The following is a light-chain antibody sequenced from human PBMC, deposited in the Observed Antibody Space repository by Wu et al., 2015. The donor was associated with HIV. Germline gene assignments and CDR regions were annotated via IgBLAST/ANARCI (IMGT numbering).Light chain of an antibody. J-gene: IGKJ4*01. V-gene: IGKV3D-20*02. CDR3: QQRYTWPLT. CDR1: QSASSRY. Sequence: EIVLTQSPGTLSLSPGERATLSCRASQSASSRYLAWYQQKPGQAPRLLIYGASSRATGIPDRFSGSGSGTDFTLTISRLEPEDFAVYYCQQRYTWPLTFGGGTKVEIK. CDR2: GAS.